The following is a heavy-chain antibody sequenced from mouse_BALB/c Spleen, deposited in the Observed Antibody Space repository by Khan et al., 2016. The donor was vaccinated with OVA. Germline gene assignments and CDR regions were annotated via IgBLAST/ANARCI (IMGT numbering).Heavy chain of an antibody. CDR1: GYTFISYT. CDR3: SRVAPDNGTYGAWFAD. CDR2: IIPTNFHT. V-gene: IGHV1-4*01. D-gene: IGHD2-1*01. Sequence: QVQLQQSGAELVRPGASVKMSCKASGYTFISYTIHWVKQRPGKGLEWIGSIIPTNFHTNYNQKFRDKATLTADKSSSTASMHQSSLTSEDSAVYYCSRVAPDNGTYGAWFADWGQGTLVTVSA. J-gene: IGHJ3*01.